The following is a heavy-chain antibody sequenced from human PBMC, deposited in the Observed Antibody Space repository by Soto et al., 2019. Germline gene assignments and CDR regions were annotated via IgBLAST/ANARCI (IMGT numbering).Heavy chain of an antibody. CDR2: IKNRANSYAT. CDR3: ASREGAGSSYPPIH. D-gene: IGHD3-10*01. CDR1: GFTFSDHY. V-gene: IGHV3-72*01. Sequence: EVQLVESGGGLVQPGGSLRLSCAASGFTFSDHYMDWVRQAPGKGLEWVGRIKNRANSYATEYAASVKGRFTISRDDSKNSLYRKMNSLKTEDTAVYNCASREGAGSSYPPIHGGQGTMVTVSS. J-gene: IGHJ3*01.